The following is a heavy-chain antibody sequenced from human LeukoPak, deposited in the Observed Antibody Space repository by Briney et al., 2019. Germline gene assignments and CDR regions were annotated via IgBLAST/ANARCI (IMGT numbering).Heavy chain of an antibody. V-gene: IGHV4-59*08. CDR3: ARLGYCSSTSCYRGAFDI. CDR2: IYYSGST. J-gene: IGHJ3*02. CDR1: GGSLSSYY. Sequence: SETLSLTCTVSGGSLSSYYWSWIRQPPGKGLEWIGYIYYSGSTNYNPSLKSRVTISVDTSKNQFSLKLSSVTAADTVVYYCARLGYCSSTSCYRGAFDIWGQGTMVTVSS. D-gene: IGHD2-2*02.